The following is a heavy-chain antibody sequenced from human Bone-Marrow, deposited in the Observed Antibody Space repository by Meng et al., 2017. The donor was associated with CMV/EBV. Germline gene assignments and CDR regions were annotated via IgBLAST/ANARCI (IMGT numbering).Heavy chain of an antibody. CDR2: IIPILGIA. Sequence: SVKVSCKASGGTFSSYAISWVRQAPGQGLEWMGGIIPILGIANYAQKFQGRVTITADKSTSTAYMELSSLRSEDTAVYYCARDTGDCSSTSCYTWRDYYYCGMDVWGQGTTVTVSS. V-gene: IGHV1-69*10. J-gene: IGHJ6*02. D-gene: IGHD2-2*02. CDR3: ARDTGDCSSTSCYTWRDYYYCGMDV. CDR1: GGTFSSYA.